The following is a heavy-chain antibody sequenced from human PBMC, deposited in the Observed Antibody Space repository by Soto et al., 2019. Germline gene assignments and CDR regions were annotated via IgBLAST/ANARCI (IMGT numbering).Heavy chain of an antibody. CDR3: ARDGGGWNYFDY. CDR1: GFTFSSFS. V-gene: IGHV3-30-3*01. D-gene: IGHD6-19*01. CDR2: ISYDGSTK. Sequence: GGSLRLSCASSGFTFSSFSLHWVRQAPGKGLEWLALISYDGSTKYNADSVKGRFTISRDNAKNSLYLQMNSLRDEDTAVYYCARDGGGWNYFDYWGQGTLVNVSS. J-gene: IGHJ4*02.